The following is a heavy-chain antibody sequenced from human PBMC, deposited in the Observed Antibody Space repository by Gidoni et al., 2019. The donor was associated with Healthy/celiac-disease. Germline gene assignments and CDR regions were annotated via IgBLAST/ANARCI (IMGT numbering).Heavy chain of an antibody. CDR3: AKDEVVTAIPEIDAFDI. V-gene: IGHV3-23*01. CDR2: ISGSGGST. Sequence: EVQLLESGGGLVQPGGSLRLSCAASGFTFSSYAMSWVRQAPGKGLEWVSAISGSGGSTYYADSVKGRFTISRDNSKNTLYLQMNSLRAEDTAVYYCAKDEVVTAIPEIDAFDIWGQGTMVTVSS. D-gene: IGHD2-21*02. J-gene: IGHJ3*02. CDR1: GFTFSSYA.